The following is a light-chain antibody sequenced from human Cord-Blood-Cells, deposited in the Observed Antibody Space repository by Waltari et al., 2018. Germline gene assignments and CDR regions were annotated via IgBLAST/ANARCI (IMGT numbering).Light chain of an antibody. Sequence: DIQMTQSPSTLSASVGDRVTITCRASQSISSWLAWYQQKPGKGPKLRIYKASSLESGVPSRCSGSGSGTEFTLTISSLQPDDCATYYCQQYNSYSRTFGQGTKVEIK. CDR1: QSISSW. J-gene: IGKJ1*01. V-gene: IGKV1-5*03. CDR2: KAS. CDR3: QQYNSYSRT.